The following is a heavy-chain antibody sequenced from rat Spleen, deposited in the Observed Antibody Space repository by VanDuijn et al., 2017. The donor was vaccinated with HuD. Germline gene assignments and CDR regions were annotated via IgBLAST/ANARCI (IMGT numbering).Heavy chain of an antibody. D-gene: IGHD1-12*01. CDR1: GFTFSNYG. Sequence: EVQLVESGGGLVQPGRSLKLSCAASGFTFSNYGMHWIRQAPTKGLEWVASISPSGGSTYYRDSVKGRFTISRDNAKSTLYLQMDSLRSEDTATYYCTTGYYYDPDEFAYWGQGTLVTVSS. CDR3: TTGYYYDPDEFAY. V-gene: IGHV5-19*01. CDR2: ISPSGGST. J-gene: IGHJ3*01.